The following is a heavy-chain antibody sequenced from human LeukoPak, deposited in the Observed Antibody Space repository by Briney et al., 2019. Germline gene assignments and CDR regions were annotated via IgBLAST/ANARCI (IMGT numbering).Heavy chain of an antibody. Sequence: SETLSLTCTVSGGSISNYYWNWIRQPPGKGLEWIGYILSSGSTHHNPSLTSRISLSVDTSKNQFSLKLSSVTAADTAVYYCARGIGYDYVWGSYRYEDYWGQGTLVTVSS. CDR2: ILSSGST. CDR3: ARGIGYDYVWGSYRYEDY. V-gene: IGHV4-59*01. J-gene: IGHJ4*02. CDR1: GGSISNYY. D-gene: IGHD3-16*02.